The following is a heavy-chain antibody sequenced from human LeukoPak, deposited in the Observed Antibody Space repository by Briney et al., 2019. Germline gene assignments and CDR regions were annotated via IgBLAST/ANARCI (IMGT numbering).Heavy chain of an antibody. CDR3: ARMPITMVRGVIIPYFDY. CDR2: ISGSGGST. Sequence: GGSLRLSCAASGFTFSAYNMNWVRRTPGKGLEWVSAISGSGGSTYYADSVKGRFTISRDNSRNTLYLQMNSLRAEDTAVYYCARMPITMVRGVIIPYFDYWGQGTLVTVSS. V-gene: IGHV3-23*01. D-gene: IGHD3-10*01. CDR1: GFTFSAYN. J-gene: IGHJ4*02.